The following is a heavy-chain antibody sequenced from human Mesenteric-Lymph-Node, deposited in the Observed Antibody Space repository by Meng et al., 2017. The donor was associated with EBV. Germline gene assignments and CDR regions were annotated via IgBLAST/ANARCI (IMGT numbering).Heavy chain of an antibody. CDR3: ARSDSSGSSHPFDH. Sequence: QAPDAGPGLVKPSETLSLTCTVSGASISTSSSYWGWIRQPPGKGLEWIGSMYYTGGTYYNPSLNSRVTISLETANNQFSLRLTSVTAADTAVYYCARSDSSGSSHPFDHWGQGTLVTVSS. J-gene: IGHJ4*02. D-gene: IGHD6-19*01. CDR2: MYYTGGT. V-gene: IGHV4-39*01. CDR1: GASISTSSSY.